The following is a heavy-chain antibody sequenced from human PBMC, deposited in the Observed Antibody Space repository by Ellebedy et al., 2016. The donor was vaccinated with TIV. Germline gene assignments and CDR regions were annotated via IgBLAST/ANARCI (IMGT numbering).Heavy chain of an antibody. Sequence: GESLKISCATSGFTFSNYWMTWVRQAPGKGLEWVANIKQDGSEKYYVDSVKGRFSISRDNAKNSLYLQMNNLGDEDTAVYYCVRDWAYSFDYWGQGTLVTVSS. V-gene: IGHV3-7*01. CDR1: GFTFSNYW. D-gene: IGHD5-18*01. CDR2: IKQDGSEK. CDR3: VRDWAYSFDY. J-gene: IGHJ4*02.